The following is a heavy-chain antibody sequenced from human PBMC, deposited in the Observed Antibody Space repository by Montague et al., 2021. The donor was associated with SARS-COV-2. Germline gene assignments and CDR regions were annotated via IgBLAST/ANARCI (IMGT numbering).Heavy chain of an antibody. D-gene: IGHD3-16*01. J-gene: IGHJ4*02. V-gene: IGHV3-33*01. CDR1: GFTFSSYG. Sequence: SLRLSCAASGFTFSSYGMLWVRQAPGKGLEWVAVIWCDGSNKYYADSVKGRFTISRDNSKNTLYLQMNSLRAEDTAVCYCARDLFWGTDSGTQQRRDYWGQGTLVTVSS. CDR3: ARDLFWGTDSGTQQRRDY. CDR2: IWCDGSNK.